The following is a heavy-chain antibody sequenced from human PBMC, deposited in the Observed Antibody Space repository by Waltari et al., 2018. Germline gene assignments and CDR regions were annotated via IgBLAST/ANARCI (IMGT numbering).Heavy chain of an antibody. J-gene: IGHJ4*02. CDR1: GFTVSSDF. D-gene: IGHD4-17*01. CDR2: IQSDGTT. V-gene: IGHV3-66*04. Sequence: EVHLVESGGGLVQPGGSLGLSCAASGFTVSSDFMSWVRQAPGKGLEWVSVIQSDGTTYYADSVKGRFTVSRDTSKNTVYLQINSLRDEDTAVYYCARHDYGGYWGQGTLVTVSS. CDR3: ARHDYGGY.